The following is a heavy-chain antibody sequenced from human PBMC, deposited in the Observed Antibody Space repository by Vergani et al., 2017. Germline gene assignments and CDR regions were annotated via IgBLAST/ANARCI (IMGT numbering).Heavy chain of an antibody. V-gene: IGHV4-38-2*02. CDR1: GYSISSGYY. CDR3: TRQPEEGASGPPSFPT. J-gene: IGHJ4*02. Sequence: QVQLQESGPGLLKPSETLSLTCTVSGYSISSGYYWGWIRQPPGKGLGWIGSISHSGYTFYSPSLKSRVSMSVDTSKNQFSLRVNSVTAADTAVYYCTRQPEEGASGPPSFPTWGQGISVIVSS. CDR2: ISHSGYT. D-gene: IGHD5-12*01.